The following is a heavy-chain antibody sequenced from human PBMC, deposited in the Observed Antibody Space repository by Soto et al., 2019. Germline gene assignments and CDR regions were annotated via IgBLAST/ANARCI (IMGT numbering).Heavy chain of an antibody. D-gene: IGHD6-13*01. CDR1: GYTFSNFW. CDR2: IYPGDYET. Sequence: GESVKISCXCSGYTFSNFWIAWVRQLPGKGLEWMGIIYPGDYETRYSPSFHGKVTISADRSIGTAYLQWSGLEASDSAFYFCARSPRSSPYFDYWGQGALVTV. CDR3: ARSPRSSPYFDY. V-gene: IGHV5-51*01. J-gene: IGHJ4*02.